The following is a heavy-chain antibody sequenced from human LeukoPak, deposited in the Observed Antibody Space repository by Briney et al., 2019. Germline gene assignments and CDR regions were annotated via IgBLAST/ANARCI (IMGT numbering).Heavy chain of an antibody. V-gene: IGHV3-23*01. Sequence: GGSLRLSCAASGFTFSSYAMSWVRQAPGKGLEWASAISGSGGSTYYADSVKGRFTISRDNSKNTLYLQMNSLRAEDTAVYYCAKDHGYYDSSGYYRSGDYFDYWGQGTLVTVSS. CDR2: ISGSGGST. J-gene: IGHJ4*02. D-gene: IGHD3-22*01. CDR3: AKDHGYYDSSGYYRSGDYFDY. CDR1: GFTFSSYA.